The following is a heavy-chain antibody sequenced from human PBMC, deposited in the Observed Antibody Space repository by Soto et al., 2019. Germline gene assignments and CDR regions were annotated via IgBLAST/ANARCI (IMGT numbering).Heavy chain of an antibody. CDR1: GGSISSSSYY. CDR2: IYYSGST. CDR3: ARQVGAADYDY. J-gene: IGHJ4*02. D-gene: IGHD1-26*01. V-gene: IGHV4-39*01. Sequence: QLQLQESGPGLVKPSETLSLTCTVSGGSISSSSYYWGWIRQPSGKGLEWIGSIYYSGSTYYNPSLKSRVTISVDTSKNQFSLKLSSVTAADTAVYYCARQVGAADYDYWGQGTLVTVSS.